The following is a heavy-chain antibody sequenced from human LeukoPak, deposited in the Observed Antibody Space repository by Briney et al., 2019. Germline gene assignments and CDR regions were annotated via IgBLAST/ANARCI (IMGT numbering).Heavy chain of an antibody. J-gene: IGHJ4*02. D-gene: IGHD2-2*01. V-gene: IGHV4-59*01. CDR3: ARVLGVVPAAHVDY. CDR2: IYYSGST. Sequence: SETLSLTCAVYGGSFSGYYWSWIRQPPGKGLEWIGYIYYSGSTNYNPSLKSRVTISVDTSKNQFSLKLSSVTAADTAVYYCARVLGVVPAAHVDYWGQGTLVTVSS. CDR1: GGSFSGYY.